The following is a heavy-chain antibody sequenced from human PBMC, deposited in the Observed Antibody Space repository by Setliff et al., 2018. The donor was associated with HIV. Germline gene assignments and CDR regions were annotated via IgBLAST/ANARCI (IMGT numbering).Heavy chain of an antibody. V-gene: IGHV3-7*03. J-gene: IGHJ3*02. Sequence: PGGSLRLSCAASGLTLGDHGMVWVRQAPGKGLEWVANIKQDGSEKYYVDSVKGRFTISRDNAKNSLYLQMNSLRAEDTAVYYCARDLVWPYSSRWYDAFDIWGQGTMVTVSS. CDR1: GLTLGDHG. CDR2: IKQDGSEK. D-gene: IGHD6-13*01. CDR3: ARDLVWPYSSRWYDAFDI.